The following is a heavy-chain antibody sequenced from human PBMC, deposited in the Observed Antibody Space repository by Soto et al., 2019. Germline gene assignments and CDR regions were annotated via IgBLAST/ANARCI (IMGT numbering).Heavy chain of an antibody. CDR3: VRYDRINMKPYAPEGFHI. J-gene: IGHJ3*02. CDR1: GDSISSSNSH. CDR2: VYYGGALFYSGNI. V-gene: IGHV4-39*01. D-gene: IGHD3-3*02. Sequence: PSETLSLTCTVSGDSISSSNSHWGWTRQPPGKGLEYIGSVYYGGALFYSGNIYYNPSLKSRVTISVDTSKNQFSLRLSSVTAADTGVYYCVRYDRINMKPYAPEGFHIWGQGTMVTVSS.